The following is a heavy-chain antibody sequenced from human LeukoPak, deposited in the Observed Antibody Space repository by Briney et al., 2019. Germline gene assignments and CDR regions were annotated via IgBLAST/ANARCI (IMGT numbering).Heavy chain of an antibody. CDR3: AKVWGYCSSTSCYSLDY. Sequence: GGSLRLSCAASGFTFSSYAMSWVRQAPGKGLEWVSAISGSGGSTYYADSVKGRFTISRDNSKNTLYLQMNSLRAEDTAVYYCAKVWGYCSSTSCYSLDYWGQGTLVTVSS. CDR2: ISGSGGST. CDR1: GFTFSSYA. V-gene: IGHV3-23*01. J-gene: IGHJ4*02. D-gene: IGHD2-2*01.